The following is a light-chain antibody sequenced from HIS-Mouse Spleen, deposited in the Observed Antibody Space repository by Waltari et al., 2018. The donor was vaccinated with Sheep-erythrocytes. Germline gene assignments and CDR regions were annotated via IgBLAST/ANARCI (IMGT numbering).Light chain of an antibody. CDR2: EDS. CDR1: ALPNTY. CDR3: YSTDSSGNHWV. V-gene: IGLV3-10*01. Sequence: SYELTQPPSVSVSPGQTARIPCSGDALPNTYAYWYQQKSGQAPVLVIYEDSKRPSGIPERFSGSTSGTMATLTISGAQVEDEADYYCYSTDSSGNHWVFGGGTKLTVL. J-gene: IGLJ3*02.